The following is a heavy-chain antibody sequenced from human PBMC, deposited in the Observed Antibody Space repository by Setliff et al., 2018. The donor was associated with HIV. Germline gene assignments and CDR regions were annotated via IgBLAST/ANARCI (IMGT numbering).Heavy chain of an antibody. J-gene: IGHJ3*02. CDR3: ARRDGRSMNAFEI. Sequence: PGESLKISCKALDYTFTTYWIGWVRQKPGEGLEWMGIIYPDDSNIRYNPSFQSHVTISADKSIATAYLQVNDLKTSDTATYYCARRDGRSMNAFEIWGPGTMVTVS. V-gene: IGHV5-51*01. CDR2: IYPDDSNI. D-gene: IGHD6-13*01. CDR1: DYTFTTYW.